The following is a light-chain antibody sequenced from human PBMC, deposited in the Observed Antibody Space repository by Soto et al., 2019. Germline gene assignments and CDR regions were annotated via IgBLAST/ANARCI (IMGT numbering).Light chain of an antibody. Sequence: DVVMTQSPLSLPVTLGQPASISCMSSEGLLYSDGSTFLNWFHQRPGQPPRRLIYKVSKRDSGVPDRFSGSGSGTDFTLKISRVEAEDVGVYYCMQGTHRPITFGGGTKVDIK. CDR2: KVS. CDR3: MQGTHRPIT. V-gene: IGKV2-30*01. CDR1: EGLLYSDGSTF. J-gene: IGKJ4*01.